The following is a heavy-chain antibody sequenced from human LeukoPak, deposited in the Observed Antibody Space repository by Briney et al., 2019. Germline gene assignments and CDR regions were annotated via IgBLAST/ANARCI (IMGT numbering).Heavy chain of an antibody. V-gene: IGHV3-13*04. CDR3: ARGADTHFDY. D-gene: IGHD2-15*01. J-gene: IGHJ4*02. CDR2: IGTAGDT. CDR1: GFTFSNYD. Sequence: GGSLRLSCAASGFTFSNYDMHWVRQATGKGLEWVSAIGTAGDTYYQGSVRGRFTMSRENAKNSLYLQMNSLTAGDTAVYYCARGADTHFDYWGQGILVTASS.